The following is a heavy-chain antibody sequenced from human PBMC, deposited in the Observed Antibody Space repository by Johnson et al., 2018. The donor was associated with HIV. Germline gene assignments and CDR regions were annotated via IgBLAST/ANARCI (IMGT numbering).Heavy chain of an antibody. CDR2: IWYDGSNK. J-gene: IGHJ3*02. CDR1: GFTFSSYG. Sequence: MQLVESGGGVVQPGRSLRLSCAASGFTFSSYGMHWVRQAPGKGLEWVAVIWYDGSNKYYADSVKGRITISRDNSKYTVYLQMNSLRVEDTAVYYCARAPPGGAFDIWGQGTMVTVSS. D-gene: IGHD6-25*01. CDR3: ARAPPGGAFDI. V-gene: IGHV3-30*19.